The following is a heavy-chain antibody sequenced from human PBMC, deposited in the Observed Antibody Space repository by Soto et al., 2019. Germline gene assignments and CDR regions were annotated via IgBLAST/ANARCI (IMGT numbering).Heavy chain of an antibody. J-gene: IGHJ4*02. V-gene: IGHV3-23*01. CDR1: GFTFSSYA. Sequence: PGGSLRLSCAASGFTFSSYAMTWVRQAPGKGLEWVAGISGSGGSTYYADSVKGRFTISRDSSKKTLYVQMNSLRAEDTAVYYCARDLRGYTYGYYFDYWGQGMLVTVSS. D-gene: IGHD5-18*01. CDR3: ARDLRGYTYGYYFDY. CDR2: ISGSGGST.